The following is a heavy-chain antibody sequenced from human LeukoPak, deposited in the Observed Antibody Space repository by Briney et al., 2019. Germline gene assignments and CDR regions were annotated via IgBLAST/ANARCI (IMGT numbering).Heavy chain of an antibody. J-gene: IGHJ5*02. CDR2: IYFRGTT. CDR3: ARAMRWTSGPVELGWFDR. D-gene: IGHD1-1*01. V-gene: IGHV4-59*01. Sequence: SETLSLACSVSGDSFSDYYWTWIRRPPGGRLVWIGHIYFRGTTKYNPSLKNRVTISVDTSKNQVSLTLTSVTAADTAVYYCARAMRWTSGPVELGWFDRWGQGTLVTVSS. CDR1: GDSFSDYY.